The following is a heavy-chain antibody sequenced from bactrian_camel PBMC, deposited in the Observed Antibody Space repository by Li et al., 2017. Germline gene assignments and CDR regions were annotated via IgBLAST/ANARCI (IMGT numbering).Heavy chain of an antibody. D-gene: IGHD3*01. V-gene: IGHV3S53*01. CDR3: AGRSGASCYGFFLWAKEGSDVVD. J-gene: IGHJ4*01. CDR2: IDSDGTA. CDR1: DYVYRRNC. Sequence: HVQLVESGGGSVEAGGSLRLSCVAPDYVYRRNCMGWFRQAPGKDREGVAHIDSDGTAQYADSVKGRFTIPKDDAKNTLFLEMNSLEPEDTAMYYCAGRSGASCYGFFLWAKEGSDVVDWGQGTQVTVS.